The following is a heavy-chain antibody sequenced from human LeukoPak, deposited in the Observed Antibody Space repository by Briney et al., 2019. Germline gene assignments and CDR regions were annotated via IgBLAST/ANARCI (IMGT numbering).Heavy chain of an antibody. J-gene: IGHJ3*01. CDR3: ARDYGDAFDV. CDR1: GFTFSNYW. V-gene: IGHV3-74*01. CDR2: NISDGGST. D-gene: IGHD4-17*01. Sequence: GGSLRLSCAASGFTFSNYWMHWVRHAPGKWLVWVSLNISDGGSTNYADSVKGRFTIYRDNAKNTLYLQMNSLRAEDTAVYYCARDYGDAFDVWGQGTMVTVSS.